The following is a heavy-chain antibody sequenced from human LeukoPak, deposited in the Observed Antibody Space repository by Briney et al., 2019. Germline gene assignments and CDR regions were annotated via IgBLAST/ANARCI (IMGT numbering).Heavy chain of an antibody. CDR3: ARIAGGLYFYYYMDV. CDR1: GGSISSSYY. Sequence: SETLSRTCTVSGGSISSSYYWSWIRQPPGKGLEWIGNKYYRGSTYCNPSLKSRVTISVDTSKNQFSLNLTSVTAADTAVYYCARIAGGLYFYYYMDVWGKGTTVTVSS. D-gene: IGHD3-16*01. V-gene: IGHV4-39*07. CDR2: KYYRGST. J-gene: IGHJ6*03.